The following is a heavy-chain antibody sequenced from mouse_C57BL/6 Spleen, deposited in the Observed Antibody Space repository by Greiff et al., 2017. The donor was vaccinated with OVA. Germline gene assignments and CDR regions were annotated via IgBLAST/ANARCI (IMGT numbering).Heavy chain of an antibody. CDR3: ARDDWYFDV. CDR2: INYDGSST. J-gene: IGHJ1*03. CDR1: GFTFSDYY. V-gene: IGHV5-16*01. Sequence: EVKLMESEGGLVQPGSSMKLSCTASGFTFSDYYMAWVRQVPEKGLEWVANINYDGSSTYYLDSLKSRFIISRDNAKNILYLQMSSLKSEDTATYYCARDDWYFDVWGTGTTVTVSS.